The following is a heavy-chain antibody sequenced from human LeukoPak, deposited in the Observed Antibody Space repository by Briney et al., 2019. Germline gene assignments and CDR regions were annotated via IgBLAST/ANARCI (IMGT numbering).Heavy chain of an antibody. D-gene: IGHD6-19*01. V-gene: IGHV4-39*07. CDR2: ISHSGST. CDR3: ASRSVAGDY. Sequence: SETLSLTCTVSGGSISSSSYYWGWIRQPPGKGLEWIGEISHSGSTNYNPSLKSRVTISVDTSKNQFSLKLSSVTAADTAVYYCASRSVAGDYWGQGTLVTVSS. J-gene: IGHJ4*02. CDR1: GGSISSSSYY.